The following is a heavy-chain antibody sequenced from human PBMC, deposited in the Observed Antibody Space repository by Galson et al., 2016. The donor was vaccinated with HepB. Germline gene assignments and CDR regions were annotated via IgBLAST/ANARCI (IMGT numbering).Heavy chain of an antibody. CDR1: GFTVSNNY. J-gene: IGHJ3*02. D-gene: IGHD2-2*03. CDR2: IYSGGST. Sequence: SLRLSCAASGFTVSNNYMSWVRQAPGKGLEWVSLIYSGGSTYYADSVKGRFTISRDNSKNTLYLQMNSLRAEDTAVYYCASGLEGALDASEIWGNGTTVTASS. CDR3: ASGLEGALDASEI. V-gene: IGHV3-53*01.